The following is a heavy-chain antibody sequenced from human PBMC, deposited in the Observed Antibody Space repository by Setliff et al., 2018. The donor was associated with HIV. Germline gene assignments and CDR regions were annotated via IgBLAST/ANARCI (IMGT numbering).Heavy chain of an antibody. D-gene: IGHD4-17*01. J-gene: IGHJ4*02. CDR2: ISGSGDRT. Sequence: PGGSLRLSCAASGFTFTSYAMNWVRQAPGKGLEWVSSISGSGDRTYYADSVKGRVTISRDNFKHVVYLQLFSLRVDDTAVFYCAKDDRGAKYGSLDFWGQGTLVTVSS. CDR1: GFTFTSYA. CDR3: AKDDRGAKYGSLDF. V-gene: IGHV3-23*01.